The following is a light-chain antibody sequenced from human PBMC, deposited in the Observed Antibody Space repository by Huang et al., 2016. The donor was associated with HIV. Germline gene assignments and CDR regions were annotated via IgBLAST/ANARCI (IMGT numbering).Light chain of an antibody. CDR3: QQYDTSPPTLT. J-gene: IGKJ4*01. Sequence: EIVLTQSPGTLSLSPGERATLSCRASQSVSSSYLAWYQQKPGQAPRLLVYAASSRATGVPDRFNGSGSGTDFTLAISRLEPEDVALYYCQQYDTSPPTLTFGGGTKVEMK. CDR2: AAS. V-gene: IGKV3-20*01. CDR1: QSVSSSY.